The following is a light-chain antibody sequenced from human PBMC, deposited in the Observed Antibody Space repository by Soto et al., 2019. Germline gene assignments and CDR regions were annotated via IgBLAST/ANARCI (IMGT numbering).Light chain of an antibody. V-gene: IGLV2-14*01. CDR3: SSYTS. Sequence: QSALTQPASVSGSPGQSITISCTGTSSDVGGYNYVSWYQQHPGKAPKLMIYEVSNRPSGVSNRFSGSKSGNTASLTISGLQAEDEADYYGSSYTSFGGGTKVTVL. J-gene: IGLJ2*01. CDR2: EVS. CDR1: SSDVGGYNY.